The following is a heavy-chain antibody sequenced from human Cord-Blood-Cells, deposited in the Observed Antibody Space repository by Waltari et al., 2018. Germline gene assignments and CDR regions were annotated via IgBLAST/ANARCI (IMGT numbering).Heavy chain of an antibody. V-gene: IGHV4-39*01. CDR1: GGSISSSSYY. Sequence: QLQLQESGPGLVKPSETLSLTCTVSGGSISSSSYYWGWIRQPPGKGLEWLGSNYYSGSTYYNPSLKSRVTISVDTSKNQFSLKLSSVTAADTTVYYCARHSWGFSVRAFDIWGQGTMVTVSS. CDR3: ARHSWGFSVRAFDI. D-gene: IGHD6-13*01. J-gene: IGHJ3*02. CDR2: NYYSGST.